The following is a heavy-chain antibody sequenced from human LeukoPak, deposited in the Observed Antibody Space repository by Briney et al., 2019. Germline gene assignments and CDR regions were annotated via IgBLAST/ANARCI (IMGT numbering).Heavy chain of an antibody. V-gene: IGHV3-23*01. Sequence: GGSLRLSCAASGFTFSSYAMSWVRQAPGKGLEWVSAISGSGGSTYYADSVKGRFTISRDNSKNTLYLQMNSLRAEDTAVYYCARDLSYDILTGYSDAFDIWGQGTMVTVSS. CDR1: GFTFSSYA. CDR3: ARDLSYDILTGYSDAFDI. CDR2: ISGSGGST. D-gene: IGHD3-9*01. J-gene: IGHJ3*02.